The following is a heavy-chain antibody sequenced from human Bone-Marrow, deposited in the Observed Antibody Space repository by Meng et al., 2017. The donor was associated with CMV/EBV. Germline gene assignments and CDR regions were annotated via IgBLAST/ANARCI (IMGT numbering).Heavy chain of an antibody. CDR1: GGSFSGYY. D-gene: IGHD2-2*01. CDR3: ARDVPAAIFNPYYYYGMDV. V-gene: IGHV4-34*01. CDR2: INHSGST. J-gene: IGHJ6*02. Sequence: SETLSLTCAVYGGSFSGYYWSWIRQPPGKGLEWIGEINHSGSTNYNPSLKSRVTISVDTSKNQFSLKLSSVTTADTAVYYCARDVPAAIFNPYYYYGMDVWGQGPTVTVSS.